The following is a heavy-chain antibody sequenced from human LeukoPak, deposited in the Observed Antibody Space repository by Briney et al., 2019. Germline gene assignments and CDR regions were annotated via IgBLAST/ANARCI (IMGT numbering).Heavy chain of an antibody. CDR3: APPPYYYEANGYSVA. V-gene: IGHV4-59*12. CDR1: GGSMTTYY. D-gene: IGHD3-22*01. Sequence: PSETLSLTCSVSGGSMTTYYWNWIRQTPGKGLQWMGYIYSGGSTTYNPSLKSRVTISVDTSKNQSSLKLTSVTAADTAVYYCAPPPYYYEANGYSVAWGQGTLVTVSS. CDR2: IYSGGST. J-gene: IGHJ5*02.